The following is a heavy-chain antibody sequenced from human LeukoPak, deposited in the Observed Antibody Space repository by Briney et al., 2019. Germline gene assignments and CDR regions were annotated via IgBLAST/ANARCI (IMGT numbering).Heavy chain of an antibody. Sequence: GGSLRPSCAASGFTFSSYSMNWVRQAPGKGLEWVSSISSSGTYVYYADSVKGRFTISRDNAKNSLSLQMNSLRTDDAAVYYCARASSKQLAGYLPDGFDIWGQGTMVTVPS. V-gene: IGHV3-21*01. CDR1: GFTFSSYS. CDR3: ARASSKQLAGYLPDGFDI. CDR2: ISSSGTYV. D-gene: IGHD3-9*01. J-gene: IGHJ3*02.